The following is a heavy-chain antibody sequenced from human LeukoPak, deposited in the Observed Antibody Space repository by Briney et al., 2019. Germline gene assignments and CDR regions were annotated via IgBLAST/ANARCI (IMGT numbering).Heavy chain of an antibody. Sequence: ASVKVSCKASGYTFTSYDINWVRRATGQGLEWMGWMSPNSGNTGYAQKFQGRVTMTRSTSMSTAYMELSSLRSEDTAVYYCVRGPPNWGYDYWGQGTLVTVSS. CDR2: MSPNSGNT. CDR1: GYTFTSYD. CDR3: VRGPPNWGYDY. D-gene: IGHD7-27*01. V-gene: IGHV1-8*01. J-gene: IGHJ4*02.